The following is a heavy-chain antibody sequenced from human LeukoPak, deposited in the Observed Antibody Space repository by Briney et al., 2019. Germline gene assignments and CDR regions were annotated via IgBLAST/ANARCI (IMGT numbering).Heavy chain of an antibody. J-gene: IGHJ4*02. D-gene: IGHD4-17*01. Sequence: TGGSLRLSCAASGFTFSSYSMNWVRQAPGKGLEWVSSISSSSYIYYADSVKGRFTIPRDNAKNSLYLQMNSLRAEDTAVYYCARLNGDYDRANFDYWGQGTLVTVSS. V-gene: IGHV3-21*01. CDR3: ARLNGDYDRANFDY. CDR1: GFTFSSYS. CDR2: ISSSSYI.